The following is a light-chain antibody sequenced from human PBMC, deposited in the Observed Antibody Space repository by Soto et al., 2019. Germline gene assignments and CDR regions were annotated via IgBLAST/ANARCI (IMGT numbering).Light chain of an antibody. Sequence: SVLTQSRGTLSLSPGERATLSCRASQSVSSSFLAWYQQKPDQPPRLLIYGASSRATGIPDRFSGSWSGTNFPLTNTTLEPEDFADDYCQQYGSSPCTFGQGTKVEIK. CDR1: QSVSSSF. V-gene: IGKV3-20*01. J-gene: IGKJ1*01. CDR3: QQYGSSPCT. CDR2: GAS.